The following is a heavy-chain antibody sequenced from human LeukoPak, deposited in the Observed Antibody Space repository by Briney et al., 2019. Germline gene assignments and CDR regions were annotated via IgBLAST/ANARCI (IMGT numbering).Heavy chain of an antibody. J-gene: IGHJ6*03. V-gene: IGHV4-61*02. D-gene: IGHD6-19*01. CDR2: IYTSGST. CDR3: AREQWLVGRGYYYYYYMDV. CDR1: GGSISSGSYY. Sequence: SETLSLTCTVSGGSISSGSYYWSWIRQPAGKGLEWIGRIYTSGSTNYNPSLKSRVTISVDTSKNQFSLKLSSVTAADTAVYYCAREQWLVGRGYYYYYYMDVWGKGTTVTISS.